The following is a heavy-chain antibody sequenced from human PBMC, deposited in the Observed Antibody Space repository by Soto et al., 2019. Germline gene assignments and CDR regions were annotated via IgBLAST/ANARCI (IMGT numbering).Heavy chain of an antibody. CDR1: GFTFSSYE. CDR2: ISSSGSTI. J-gene: IGHJ4*02. CDR3: ARVVRGSGYYTA. D-gene: IGHD3-3*01. V-gene: IGHV3-48*03. Sequence: TGGSLRLSYAASGFTFSSYEMNWVRQSPGQGLEWVSYISSSGSTIYYADSVKGRFTISRDNAKNSLYLQMNSLRAEDTAVYYCARVVRGSGYYTAWGQGTLVTVSS.